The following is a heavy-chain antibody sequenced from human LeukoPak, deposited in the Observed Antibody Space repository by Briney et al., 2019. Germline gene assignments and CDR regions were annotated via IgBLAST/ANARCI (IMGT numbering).Heavy chain of an antibody. Sequence: PGRSLRLSCAASGFTFDDYAMHWVRQAPGKGLEWVSGISWNSGSIGYADSVKGRFTISRDNSKNTLYLQMNSLRAEDTAVYYCARDNSYIDAFDIWGQGTMVTVSS. CDR3: ARDNSYIDAFDI. V-gene: IGHV3-9*01. CDR2: ISWNSGSI. J-gene: IGHJ3*02. CDR1: GFTFDDYA. D-gene: IGHD5-18*01.